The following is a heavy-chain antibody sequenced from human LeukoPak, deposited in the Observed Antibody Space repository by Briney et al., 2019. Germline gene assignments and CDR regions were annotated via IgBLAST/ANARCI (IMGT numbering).Heavy chain of an antibody. J-gene: IGHJ6*02. CDR2: IYPGDSDT. V-gene: IGHV5-51*01. Sequence: GESLQISCKGSGYSFTSYWIGWVRQMPGKGLEWMGIIYPGDSDTRYSPSFQGQVTISADKSISTAYLQWSSLKASDAAMYYCARQGSSWSQGMDVWGQGTTVTVSS. CDR1: GYSFTSYW. D-gene: IGHD6-13*01. CDR3: ARQGSSWSQGMDV.